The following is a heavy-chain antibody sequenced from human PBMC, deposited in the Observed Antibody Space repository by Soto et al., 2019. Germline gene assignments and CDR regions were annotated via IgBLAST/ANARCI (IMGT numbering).Heavy chain of an antibody. V-gene: IGHV4-30-4*01. CDR3: AREKGYISGPKNFDY. D-gene: IGHD5-12*01. CDR2: IYDSGSS. Sequence: SETLSLTCTVSGASISSGDYFWSWIRQSPGKGLQWIGYIYDSGSSYYNPSLKSRVTMSVDTSKNQFSLKLSSVTAADTAVYYCAREKGYISGPKNFDYWGQGTLVTV. J-gene: IGHJ4*02. CDR1: GASISSGDYF.